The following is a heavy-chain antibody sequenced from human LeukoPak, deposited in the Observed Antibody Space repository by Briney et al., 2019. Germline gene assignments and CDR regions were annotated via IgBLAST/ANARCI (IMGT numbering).Heavy chain of an antibody. J-gene: IGHJ4*02. D-gene: IGHD2-2*01. CDR3: ARNGVVPAAISGFDY. V-gene: IGHV3-7*01. Sequence: PGGSLRLSCAASGFTFSSYWMSWVRQAPGKGLEWVANIKQEGSEKYYVDSVKGGFTISRDNAKNSLYLQMNSLRAEDTAVYYCARNGVVPAAISGFDYWGQGTLVTVSS. CDR2: IKQEGSEK. CDR1: GFTFSSYW.